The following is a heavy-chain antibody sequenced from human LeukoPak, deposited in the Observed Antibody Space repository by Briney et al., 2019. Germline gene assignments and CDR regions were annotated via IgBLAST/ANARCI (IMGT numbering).Heavy chain of an antibody. CDR2: IYTSGST. D-gene: IGHD6-13*01. CDR1: GGSISSYY. Sequence: SETLPLTCTVSGGSISSYYWSWIRQPAGKGLEWIGRIYTSGSTNYNPSLKSRVTMSVDTSKNQFSLKLSSVTAADTGVYYCARAAAGTTGYYYYGMDVWGQGTTVTVSS. V-gene: IGHV4-4*07. CDR3: ARAAAGTTGYYYYGMDV. J-gene: IGHJ6*02.